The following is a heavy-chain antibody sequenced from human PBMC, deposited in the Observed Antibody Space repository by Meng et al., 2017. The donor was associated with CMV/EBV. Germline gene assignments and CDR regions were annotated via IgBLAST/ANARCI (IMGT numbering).Heavy chain of an antibody. Sequence: SVMVSCKASGYAFINYDINWMRQAAGQGLEWMGWMNPSSGDTGYAPNFQDRVSISRDTSTGTAFMDLSSLRSDDTAVYYCARGRIFDHWGQGTLVTVSS. J-gene: IGHJ4*02. D-gene: IGHD1-14*01. CDR2: MNPSSGDT. V-gene: IGHV1-8*03. CDR1: GYAFINYD. CDR3: ARGRIFDH.